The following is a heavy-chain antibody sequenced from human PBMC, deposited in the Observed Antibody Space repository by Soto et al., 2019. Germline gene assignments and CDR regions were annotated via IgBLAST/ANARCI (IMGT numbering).Heavy chain of an antibody. CDR1: EDSIKTYY. CDR2: IYSGGHT. J-gene: IGHJ4*02. V-gene: IGHV4-59*08. CDR3: ARHRGYDCAPFDS. Sequence: QVRLQESGPGLVKPSETLSLTCSFPEDSIKTYYWSWIRQTPGKGLEWIGYIYSGGHTSYNPSLKSRVAMSVDMSKNQFSLKLSSVGAADTAVYYCARHRGYDCAPFDSWGQGTLVTVSS. D-gene: IGHD5-12*01.